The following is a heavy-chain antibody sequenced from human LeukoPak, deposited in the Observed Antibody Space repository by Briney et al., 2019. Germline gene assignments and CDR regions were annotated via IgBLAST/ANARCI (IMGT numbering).Heavy chain of an antibody. D-gene: IGHD3-22*01. CDR2: IYYSGST. Sequence: SETLSLTCTVSGGSISSSSYYWGWIRKPPGKGLEWIGSIYYSGSTYYNPSLKSRVTISVDTSKNQFSLKLSSVTAADTAVYYCARTDYYDSSAGDYWGQGTLVTVSS. CDR1: GGSISSSSYY. V-gene: IGHV4-39*01. CDR3: ARTDYYDSSAGDY. J-gene: IGHJ4*02.